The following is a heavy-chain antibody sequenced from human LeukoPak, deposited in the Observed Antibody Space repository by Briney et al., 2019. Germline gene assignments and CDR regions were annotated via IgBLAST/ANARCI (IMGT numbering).Heavy chain of an antibody. CDR1: GYTFTSYD. Sequence: GASVKVSCKASGYTFTSYDINWVRQATGQGLEWMGWMNPNSGNTGYAQKFQGRVTMTRNTSISTAYMELSSLRSEDTAVYYCARCPAPLTYYDILTGPAYYYGMDVWGQGTTVTVSS. J-gene: IGHJ6*02. V-gene: IGHV1-8*01. CDR3: ARCPAPLTYYDILTGPAYYYGMDV. CDR2: MNPNSGNT. D-gene: IGHD3-9*01.